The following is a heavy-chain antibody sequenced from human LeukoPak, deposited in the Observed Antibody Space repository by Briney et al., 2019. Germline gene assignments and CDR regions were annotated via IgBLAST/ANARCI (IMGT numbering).Heavy chain of an antibody. D-gene: IGHD2-15*01. V-gene: IGHV1-46*01. CDR1: GYTFTDYF. CDR3: ARGDHVRIYTESAFDI. Sequence: ASVKVSCKASGYTFTDYFMNWVRQAPGQGLEWMGIFNPSGGSTNYAQKFQGRVTMTRDTSTSTVYMELSSLRSEDTAIYYCARGDHVRIYTESAFDIWGQGTMVTVSS. CDR2: FNPSGGST. J-gene: IGHJ3*02.